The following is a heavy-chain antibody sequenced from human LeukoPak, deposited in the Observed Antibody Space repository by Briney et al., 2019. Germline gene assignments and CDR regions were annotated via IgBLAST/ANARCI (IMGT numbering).Heavy chain of an antibody. CDR1: GFTFNSYG. CDR2: IWYDGSNK. CDR3: ARDRGSGTFQGGYFDY. Sequence: GGSLRLSCAASGFTFNSYGMPWVRQAPGKGLEWVAVIWYDGSNKYYADSVKGRFSISRDNSKNTLYLQMNSLRAEDTAVYYCARDRGSGTFQGGYFDYWGQGTLVTVSS. J-gene: IGHJ4*02. V-gene: IGHV3-33*01. D-gene: IGHD3-16*01.